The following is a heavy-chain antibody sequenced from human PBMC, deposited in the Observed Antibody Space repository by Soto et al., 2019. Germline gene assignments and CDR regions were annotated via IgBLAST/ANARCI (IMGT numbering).Heavy chain of an antibody. D-gene: IGHD3-10*01. J-gene: IGHJ4*02. CDR1: GYTFTSYG. CDR2: ISAYNGNT. Sequence: QVQLVQSGAEVKKPGASVKVSCKASGYTFTSYGISWVRQAPGQGLEWMVWISAYNGNTNNAQKLQGRVTMTTDTSTSTAYMELRSLRSDDTAVYYCARVAKWFGELLYLDDYWGQGTLVTVYS. CDR3: ARVAKWFGELLYLDDY. V-gene: IGHV1-18*01.